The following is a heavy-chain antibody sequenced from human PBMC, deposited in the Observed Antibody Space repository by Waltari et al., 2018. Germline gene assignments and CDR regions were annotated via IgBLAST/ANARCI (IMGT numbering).Heavy chain of an antibody. CDR2: IYYSGST. J-gene: IGHJ4*02. D-gene: IGHD4-17*01. Sequence: QLQLQESGPGLVKHSETLSLTCTVSGGSISSSSYYWGWVRQPPGKGLEWIGSIYYSGSTYYNPSLKSRVTISVDTSKNQFSLKLSSVTAADTAVYYCARVDYGDYIDYWGQGTLVTVSS. CDR1: GGSISSSSYY. V-gene: IGHV4-39*07. CDR3: ARVDYGDYIDY.